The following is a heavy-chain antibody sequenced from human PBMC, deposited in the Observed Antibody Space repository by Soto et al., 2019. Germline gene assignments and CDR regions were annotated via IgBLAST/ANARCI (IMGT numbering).Heavy chain of an antibody. V-gene: IGHV1-18*01. J-gene: IGHJ3*02. D-gene: IGHD4-17*01. CDR2: ISAYNGNT. Sequence: QVQLVQSGAEVKKPGASVKVSCKASGYTFTSYGIRWVRQAPGQGREWMGWISAYNGNTNYAQKLQGRVTMTTDTSTSTAYMELRSLRSDDTAVYYCARVWPGECDYGPNAFDIWGQGTMVTVSS. CDR3: ARVWPGECDYGPNAFDI. CDR1: GYTFTSYG.